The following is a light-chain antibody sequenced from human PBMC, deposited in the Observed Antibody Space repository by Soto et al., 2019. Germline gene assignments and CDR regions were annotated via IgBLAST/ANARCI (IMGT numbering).Light chain of an antibody. CDR2: AAS. V-gene: IGKV1D-12*01. CDR3: QQADTFPIT. J-gene: IGKJ5*01. CDR1: QGISRS. Sequence: DIHMTQSQSSVSASLGDRVTISFQASQGISRSLAWYQQKPGKAPKLLIYAASSLQSGVPSRFSGSGFGTDFTLTISSLQPEDSAIYYCQQADTFPITFGQGRLLE.